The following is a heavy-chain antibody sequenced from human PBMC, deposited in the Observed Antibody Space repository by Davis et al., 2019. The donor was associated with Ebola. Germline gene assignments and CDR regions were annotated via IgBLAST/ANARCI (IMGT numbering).Heavy chain of an antibody. CDR2: IYNSGST. Sequence: SETLSLTCTVSGGSIGSTTYYWSWIRQPPGKGLEWIGYIYNSGSTNYNPSLKSRVTISVDTSKNQFSLKLSSVTAADTAVYYCARGLLWFGELSEDTYYFDYWGQGTLVAVSS. J-gene: IGHJ4*02. CDR3: ARGLLWFGELSEDTYYFDY. V-gene: IGHV4-61*01. D-gene: IGHD3-10*01. CDR1: GGSIGSTTYY.